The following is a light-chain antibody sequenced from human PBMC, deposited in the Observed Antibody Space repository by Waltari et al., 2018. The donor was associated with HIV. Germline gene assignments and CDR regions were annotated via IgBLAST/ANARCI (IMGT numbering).Light chain of an antibody. CDR3: CSYAGSLVV. V-gene: IGLV2-11*01. CDR1: SSAVGGYNY. J-gene: IGLJ2*01. Sequence: QSALTPPRSVSGSPGQSVTISRTGTSSAVGGYNYVSWYQQHQGKAPKLMIYDVSKRPSGVPDRFSGSKSGNTASLTISGLQAEDEADYYCCSYAGSLVVFGGGTKLTVL. CDR2: DVS.